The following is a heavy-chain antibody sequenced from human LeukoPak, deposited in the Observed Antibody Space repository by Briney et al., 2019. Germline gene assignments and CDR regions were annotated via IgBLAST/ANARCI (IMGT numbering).Heavy chain of an antibody. D-gene: IGHD2-2*01. Sequence: PSETLSLTCAVSGYSISSGYYWGWIRQPPWKGLEWIGSIYHSGSTYYNPSLKSRVTISVDTSKNQFSLKLSSVTAADTAVYYCASPELHCSSTSCANNLEYFQHWGQGTLVTVSS. CDR2: IYHSGST. J-gene: IGHJ1*01. CDR1: GYSISSGYY. V-gene: IGHV4-38-2*01. CDR3: ASPELHCSSTSCANNLEYFQH.